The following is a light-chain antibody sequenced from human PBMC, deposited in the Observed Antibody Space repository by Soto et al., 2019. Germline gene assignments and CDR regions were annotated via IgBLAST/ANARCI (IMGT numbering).Light chain of an antibody. Sequence: DIQMTQSPSSLSASVGDRVTITCQASQDISNYLNWYQQKPGKAPKLLIYDASNLETGVPSRFSGSGSGTEFTLTISSLQSEDFTVYYCQQYNYWPRAFGQGTKVEIK. CDR1: QDISNY. J-gene: IGKJ1*01. CDR3: QQYNYWPRA. V-gene: IGKV1-33*01. CDR2: DAS.